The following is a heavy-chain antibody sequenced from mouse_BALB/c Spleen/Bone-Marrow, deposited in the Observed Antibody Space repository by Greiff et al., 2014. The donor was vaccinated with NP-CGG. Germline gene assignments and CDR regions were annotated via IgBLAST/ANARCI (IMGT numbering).Heavy chain of an antibody. J-gene: IGHJ4*01. V-gene: IGHV1S41*01. CDR3: ARSYYGRAMDY. CDR1: GYTFTSYW. Sequence: ELVKPGASVKLSCKASGYTFTSYWINWIKQRPGQGLEWIGRIAPGSGSTYYDEMFKGKATLTVDTSSSTAYTQLSSLSSEDSAVYFCARSYYGRAMDYWGQGTSVTVSS. CDR2: IAPGSGST. D-gene: IGHD1-1*01.